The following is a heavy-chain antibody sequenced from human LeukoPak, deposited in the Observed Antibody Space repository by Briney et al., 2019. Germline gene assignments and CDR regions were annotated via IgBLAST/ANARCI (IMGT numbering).Heavy chain of an antibody. V-gene: IGHV1-24*01. D-gene: IGHD3-10*01. Sequence: GASVKVSCKVSGYTLTELSMHWVRQAPGKGLEWMGGFDPEDGETIYAQKFQGRVTMTEDTPTDTAYMELSSLRSEDTAVYYCATSITMVRGRMEAFDIWGQGTMVTVSS. CDR3: ATSITMVRGRMEAFDI. J-gene: IGHJ3*02. CDR2: FDPEDGET. CDR1: GYTLTELS.